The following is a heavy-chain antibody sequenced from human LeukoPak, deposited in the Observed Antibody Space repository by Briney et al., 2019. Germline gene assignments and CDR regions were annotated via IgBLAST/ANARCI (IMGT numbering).Heavy chain of an antibody. D-gene: IGHD3-9*01. CDR1: GGSFSGYY. CDR2: INHSGST. J-gene: IGHJ4*02. Sequence: SETLSLTCAVYGGSFSGYYWSWIRQPPGKGLEWIGEINHSGSTNYNPSLKSRVTISVDTSKNQFSLKLSSVTAADTAVYYCARGRRILTGYQYYFDYWGQGTLVTVSS. CDR3: ARGRRILTGYQYYFDY. V-gene: IGHV4-34*01.